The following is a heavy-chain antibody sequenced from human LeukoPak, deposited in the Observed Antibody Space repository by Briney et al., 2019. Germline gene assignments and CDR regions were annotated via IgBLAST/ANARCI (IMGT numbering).Heavy chain of an antibody. CDR3: ARNWFDGDYDRFDY. CDR2: INQDGSQK. J-gene: IGHJ4*02. Sequence: GGSLRLSCAVSGFTFSSYWMSWFRQAPGKGLEWVANINQDGSQKFSVDSVKGRFTISRDNAKNSLSLQMNSLRVEDTAVYYCARNWFDGDYDRFDYWGQGTLVTVSS. CDR1: GFTFSSYW. V-gene: IGHV3-7*03. D-gene: IGHD4-17*01.